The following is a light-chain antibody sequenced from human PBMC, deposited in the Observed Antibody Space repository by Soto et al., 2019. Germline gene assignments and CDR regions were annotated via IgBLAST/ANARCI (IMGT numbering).Light chain of an antibody. CDR2: FAS. J-gene: IGKJ4*01. Sequence: EIVMTQSPATLSVSPGERATLSCRARQSVSNNLAWYQQKPGQAPRLLIYFASTRATGIPARFSGSGSGTEFTLTISSLQSEDFAVYYCQQYNKLPITFGGGTKVETK. V-gene: IGKV3-15*01. CDR3: QQYNKLPIT. CDR1: QSVSNN.